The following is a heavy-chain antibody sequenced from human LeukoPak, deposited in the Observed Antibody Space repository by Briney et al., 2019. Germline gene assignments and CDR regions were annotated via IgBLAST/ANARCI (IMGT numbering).Heavy chain of an antibody. CDR3: AKTRSRNMITFGGVENWFDP. CDR1: GFTFRNYA. J-gene: IGHJ5*02. D-gene: IGHD3-16*01. V-gene: IGHV3-23*01. Sequence: GGSLRLSCEASGFTFRNYAMSWVRQAPGKGLEWVSSISFGVVSTYYADSVKGRFTISRDTSKNTLYLQMNSLRAEDTAVYYCAKTRSRNMITFGGVENWFDPWGQGTLVTVSS. CDR2: ISFGVVST.